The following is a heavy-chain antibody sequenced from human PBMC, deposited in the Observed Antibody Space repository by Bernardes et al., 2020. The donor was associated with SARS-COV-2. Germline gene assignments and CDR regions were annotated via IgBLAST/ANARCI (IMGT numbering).Heavy chain of an antibody. J-gene: IGHJ4*02. D-gene: IGHD3-9*01. Sequence: SETLTLTCTVCGGSISSSSYYWGWRPQPQGKGREWIGSIYDSGSTYYNPSLKSRVTISVDTSKNQFSLKLSSVTAADTAVYYCASGYFYWLSPYYFDYWGQGTLVTVSS. V-gene: IGHV4-39*01. CDR1: GGSISSSSYY. CDR2: IYDSGST. CDR3: ASGYFYWLSPYYFDY.